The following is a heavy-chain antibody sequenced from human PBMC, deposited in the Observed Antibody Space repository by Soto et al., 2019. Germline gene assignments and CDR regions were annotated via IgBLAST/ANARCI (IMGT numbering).Heavy chain of an antibody. J-gene: IGHJ3*02. CDR1: GFTFSSYW. D-gene: IGHD3-10*01. Sequence: GGSLRLSCAASGFTFSSYWMSWVRQAPGKGLEWVANIKQDGSEKYYVDSVKGRFTISRDNAKNSLYLQMNSLRAEDTAVYYCAGERGADAFDIWGQGTMVTVSS. CDR3: AGERGADAFDI. V-gene: IGHV3-7*01. CDR2: IKQDGSEK.